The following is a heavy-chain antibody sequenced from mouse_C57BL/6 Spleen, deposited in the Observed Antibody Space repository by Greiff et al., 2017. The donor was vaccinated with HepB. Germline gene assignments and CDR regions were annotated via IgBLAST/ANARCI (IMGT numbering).Heavy chain of an antibody. V-gene: IGHV1-82*01. CDR1: GYAFSSSW. J-gene: IGHJ2*01. D-gene: IGHD1-1*01. Sequence: QVQLQQSGPELVKPGASVKISCKASGYAFSSSWMNWVKQRPGKGLEWIGRIYPGDGDTNYNGMFKGKATLTADKSSSTAYMQLSSLTSEDSAVYFCARGTTGFLWGQGTTLTVSS. CDR3: ARGTTGFL. CDR2: IYPGDGDT.